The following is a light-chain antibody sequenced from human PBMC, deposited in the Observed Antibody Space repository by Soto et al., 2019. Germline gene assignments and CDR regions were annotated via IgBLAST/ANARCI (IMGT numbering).Light chain of an antibody. J-gene: IGKJ2*01. Sequence: EIVMTHSPATLSVSPGERATLSCRASKSVSNNLAWYQQKPGQAPRLLIYGASTRATAIPARFSGSGSGTEFTLTISSLQSEDFAVYFCHQYDNWPYTFGQGTKLEIK. CDR2: GAS. CDR1: KSVSNN. CDR3: HQYDNWPYT. V-gene: IGKV3-15*01.